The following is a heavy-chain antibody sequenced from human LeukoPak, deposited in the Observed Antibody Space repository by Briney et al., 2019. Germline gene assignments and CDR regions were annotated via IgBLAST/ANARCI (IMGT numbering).Heavy chain of an antibody. CDR3: ARGTSGSGWYVSFDY. D-gene: IGHD6-19*01. CDR1: GGSISSYY. CDR2: IYYSGST. J-gene: IGHJ4*02. Sequence: SETLSLTCTVSGGSISSYYWSWIRQPPGKGLEWIGYIYYSGSTNYNPSLKSRLTISVDTSKNQFSLKLSSVTAADTAVYYCARGTSGSGWYVSFDYWGQGTLVTVSS. V-gene: IGHV4-59*01.